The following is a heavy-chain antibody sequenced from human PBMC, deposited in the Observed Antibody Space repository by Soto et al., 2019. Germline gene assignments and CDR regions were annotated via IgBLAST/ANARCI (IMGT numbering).Heavy chain of an antibody. V-gene: IGHV3-74*01. CDR3: ASYGSGIYYFDY. CDR2: INSDGSAT. CDR1: GFTFSSYW. Sequence: EVQLVESGGGLVQPGGSLRLSCAASGFTFSSYWIHWVRPPPGKGLVWVSRINSDGSATSYADSVKGRFSISRDNAKNTRYLQMSSLIAEDTAVYYCASYGSGIYYFDYWGQGTMVTVSS. D-gene: IGHD1-1*01. J-gene: IGHJ4*02.